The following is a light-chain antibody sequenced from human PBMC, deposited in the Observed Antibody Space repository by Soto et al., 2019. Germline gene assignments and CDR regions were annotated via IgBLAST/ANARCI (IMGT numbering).Light chain of an antibody. J-gene: IGKJ1*01. CDR1: QSISSR. CDR3: QQYNSYPWT. Sequence: DIQMNHPPSTLSASMGDRLTIACRASQSISSRLAWYQQKPGKAPKLLIYDASSLESGVPSRFSGSGSGTEFTLTISSLQPDDFATYYCQQYNSYPWTFGQGTKVDI. CDR2: DAS. V-gene: IGKV1-5*01.